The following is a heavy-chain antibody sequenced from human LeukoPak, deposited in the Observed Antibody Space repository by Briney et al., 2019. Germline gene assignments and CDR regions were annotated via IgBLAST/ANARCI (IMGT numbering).Heavy chain of an antibody. CDR3: ARASTGDELDY. D-gene: IGHD7-27*01. Sequence: XSSXAMSWVRQAXGKGLEWVSAISGSGGSTYYADSVKGRFTISRDNSKNTLYLQMNSLRAEDTAVYYCARASTGDELDYWGQGTLVTVSS. CDR1: XSSXA. CDR2: ISGSGGST. J-gene: IGHJ4*02. V-gene: IGHV3-23*01.